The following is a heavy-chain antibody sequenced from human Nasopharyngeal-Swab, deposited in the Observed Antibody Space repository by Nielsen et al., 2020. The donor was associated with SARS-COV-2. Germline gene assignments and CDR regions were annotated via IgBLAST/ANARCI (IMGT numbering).Heavy chain of an antibody. D-gene: IGHD3-10*01. CDR2: ISYGGST. V-gene: IGHV4-59*11. J-gene: IGHJ4*02. Sequence: SETLSLTCTVSGDSINSHFWSWIRQPPGKGLDWIGYISYGGSTNYNPSLRSRVTISVDTSKSQFSLKLTSVTAADTAVYFCARGAYLASAYLGSGEWGRGTLVTVSS. CDR3: ARGAYLASAYLGSGE. CDR1: GDSINSHF.